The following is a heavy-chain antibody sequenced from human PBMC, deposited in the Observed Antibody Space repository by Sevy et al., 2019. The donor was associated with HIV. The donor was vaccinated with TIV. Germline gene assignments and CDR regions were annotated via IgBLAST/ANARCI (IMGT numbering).Heavy chain of an antibody. D-gene: IGHD3-3*01. CDR2: IRGFNGDT. J-gene: IGHJ4*02. CDR3: VRGTTFYDFWTGGDY. Sequence: ASVKVSCKASGYTFTNYAISWVRQAPGQGLEWMGWIRGFNGDTKNAEKFQGRFTMTTDTSTKTANMDLRSLRSDDTAVYYCVRGTTFYDFWTGGDYWGQGTLVTVSS. V-gene: IGHV1-18*01. CDR1: GYTFTNYA.